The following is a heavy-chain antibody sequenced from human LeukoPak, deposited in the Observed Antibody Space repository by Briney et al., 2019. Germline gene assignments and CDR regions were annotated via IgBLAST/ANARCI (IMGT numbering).Heavy chain of an antibody. V-gene: IGHV3-74*01. CDR1: GFTFSSYW. J-gene: IGHJ6*03. CDR2: INSDGSST. D-gene: IGHD3-22*01. CDR3: AREYYYDSSGYYGHYYYYYMDV. Sequence: PGGSLRLSCAASGFTFSSYWMHWVRQAPGKGLVWVSRINSDGSSTTYADSVKGRFTISRDNAKNTLYLQMNSLRAEDTAVYYCAREYYYDSSGYYGHYYYYYMDVWGKGTTVAVSS.